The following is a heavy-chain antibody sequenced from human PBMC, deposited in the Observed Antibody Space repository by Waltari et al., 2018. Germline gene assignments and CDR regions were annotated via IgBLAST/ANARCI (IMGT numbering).Heavy chain of an antibody. CDR3: AKVERPFAHLEACDF. CDR2: ITWDGGTT. Sequence: EVQLVQSGGWEVQPGGSLRLSCADSGFTFKTYAMHWVRQVPGKGLEWVSIITWDGGTTNYAGSVKGRFTISRDNSKNSLYLHMTSLRTEDSGLYFCAKVERPFAHLEACDFWGQGTRVTVSS. J-gene: IGHJ3*01. CDR1: GFTFKTYA. D-gene: IGHD1-1*01. V-gene: IGHV3-43D*03.